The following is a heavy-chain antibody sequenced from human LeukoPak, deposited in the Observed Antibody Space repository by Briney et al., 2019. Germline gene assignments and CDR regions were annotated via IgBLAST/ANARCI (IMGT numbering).Heavy chain of an antibody. Sequence: GGSLRLSCAVSGFTFSSYSMNWVRQAPGKGLEWVSSISSSGTYMFYADSVKGRCTISRDNAKNSLYLQINSLRADDTAVYYCARVDYADYAPNFEYWGQGTLVTVSS. D-gene: IGHD4-17*01. J-gene: IGHJ4*02. CDR1: GFTFSSYS. CDR3: ARVDYADYAPNFEY. V-gene: IGHV3-21*01. CDR2: ISSSGTYM.